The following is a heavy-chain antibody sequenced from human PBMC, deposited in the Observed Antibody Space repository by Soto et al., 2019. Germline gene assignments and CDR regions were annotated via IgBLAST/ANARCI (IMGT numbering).Heavy chain of an antibody. CDR2: IYPGDSDT. V-gene: IGHV5-51*01. J-gene: IGHJ3*02. CDR1: GYSFTSYW. CDR3: ARSRGTGTTLEAFDI. D-gene: IGHD1-7*01. Sequence: GESLKISCKGSGYSFTSYWIGWVRQMPGKGLEWMGIIYPGDSDTRYSPSFQGLVTISADKSISTAYLQWSSLKASDTAMYYCARSRGTGTTLEAFDIWGQGTMVTVSS.